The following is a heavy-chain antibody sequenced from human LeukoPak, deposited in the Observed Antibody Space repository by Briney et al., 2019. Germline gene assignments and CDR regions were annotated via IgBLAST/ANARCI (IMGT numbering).Heavy chain of an antibody. V-gene: IGHV3-23*01. Sequence: PGGSLRLSCAASGFTFSRNAMSWVRQAPGKGLEWVSGISGSGDDTHYADSVKGRFTISRDNAKNSLYLQMNSLRAEDTAVYYCARDAYDYVWGSSDYWGQGTLVTVSS. CDR3: ARDAYDYVWGSSDY. D-gene: IGHD3-16*01. CDR1: GFTFSRNA. CDR2: ISGSGDDT. J-gene: IGHJ4*02.